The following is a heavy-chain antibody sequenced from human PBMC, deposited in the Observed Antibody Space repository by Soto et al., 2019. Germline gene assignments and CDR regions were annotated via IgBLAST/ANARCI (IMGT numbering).Heavy chain of an antibody. CDR3: ARDRGYCSGGTCSSDWFDP. D-gene: IGHD2-15*01. V-gene: IGHV1-18*01. J-gene: IGHJ5*02. CDR1: GYTFISFG. Sequence: QAQLVQSGEEVKKPGASVKVSCKASGYTFISFGISWVRQAPGQGLEWMGWINSYNGQTKFAQNLQGRVTLTRDTSTTTAFMELRSLRSVDTAVYYCARDRGYCSGGTCSSDWFDPWGQGTLVTVSS. CDR2: INSYNGQT.